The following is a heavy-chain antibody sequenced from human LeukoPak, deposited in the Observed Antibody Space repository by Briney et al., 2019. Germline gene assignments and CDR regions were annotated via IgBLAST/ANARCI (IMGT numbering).Heavy chain of an antibody. CDR2: IYTSGST. J-gene: IGHJ5*02. Sequence: SETLSLTCTVSGGSISSYYWSWIRQPAGKELEWIGRIYTSGSTNYNPSLKSRVTMSVDTSKNQFSLKLSPVTAADTAVYYCARVRETMVRGAQDNWFDPWGQGTLVTVSS. CDR1: GGSISSYY. CDR3: ARVRETMVRGAQDNWFDP. D-gene: IGHD3-10*01. V-gene: IGHV4-4*07.